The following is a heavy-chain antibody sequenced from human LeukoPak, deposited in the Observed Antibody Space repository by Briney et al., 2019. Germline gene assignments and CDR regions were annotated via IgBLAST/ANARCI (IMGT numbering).Heavy chain of an antibody. J-gene: IGHJ4*02. CDR2: ISYDGSNK. V-gene: IGHV3-30-3*01. CDR3: ARVWGKAAAEIPGY. Sequence: GGSLRLSCAASGFTFSSYAMHWVRQAPGKGLEWVAVISYDGSNKYYVDSVKGRFTISRDNSKNTLYLQMNSQRAEDTAVYYCARVWGKAAAEIPGYWGQGTLVTVSS. D-gene: IGHD6-13*01. CDR1: GFTFSSYA.